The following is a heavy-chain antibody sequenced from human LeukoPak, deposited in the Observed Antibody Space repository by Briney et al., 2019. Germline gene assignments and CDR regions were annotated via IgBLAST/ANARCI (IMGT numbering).Heavy chain of an antibody. J-gene: IGHJ5*02. CDR3: AKDRSRQQMWGTIKKWFDP. V-gene: IGHV3-23*01. CDR2: ISTSGGIT. Sequence: GGSLRLSCAASGFTFSTSAMSWVRQAPGKGLEWVSVISTSGGITYYADSVKGRFTISRDNSKNTLYLQMNSLRAEDTAVYYCAKDRSRQQMWGTIKKWFDPWGQGTLVSVSS. CDR1: GFTFSTSA. D-gene: IGHD5-24*01.